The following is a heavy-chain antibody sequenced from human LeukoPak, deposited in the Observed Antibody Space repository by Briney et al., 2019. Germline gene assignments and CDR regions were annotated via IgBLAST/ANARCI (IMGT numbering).Heavy chain of an antibody. Sequence: AQTLSLTCSVSGVSITSGSYYWGWIRQSAGKGLEWIGRVHSSGDIYHNAAFRSRAAVSGDASKNQFSLQLNSVTAADTAVYYCARGASPKDAVFFDYWGQGALISVSS. CDR2: VHSSGDI. J-gene: IGHJ4*02. V-gene: IGHV4-61*02. CDR1: GVSITSGSYY. CDR3: ARGASPKDAVFFDY. D-gene: IGHD3-16*01.